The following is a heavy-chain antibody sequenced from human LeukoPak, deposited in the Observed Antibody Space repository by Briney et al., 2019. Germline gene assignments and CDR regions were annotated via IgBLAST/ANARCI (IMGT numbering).Heavy chain of an antibody. CDR3: AKDLGGFLEWSTPDY. V-gene: IGHV3-23*01. Sequence: GGSLRLSCAASGFTFSSYAMSWVRQAPGKGLEWVSAISGSGGSTYYAGSVKGRFTISRDNSKNTLYLQMNSLRAEDTAVYYCAKDLGGFLEWSTPDYWGQGILVTVSS. CDR2: ISGSGGST. J-gene: IGHJ4*02. CDR1: GFTFSSYA. D-gene: IGHD3-3*01.